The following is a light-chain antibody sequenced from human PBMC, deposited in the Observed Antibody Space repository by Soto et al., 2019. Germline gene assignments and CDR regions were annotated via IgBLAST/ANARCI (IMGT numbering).Light chain of an antibody. V-gene: IGKV1-16*01. J-gene: IGKJ1*01. Sequence: DIQMTQSPSSLSASVGDRVTITCRASQGLNNYLAWFQQQPGKAPKSLVHATSSLQSGVPSRLGGSGSGTDFTLTISSLQPEDVATYYCQQYRSYPWTFGQGTKVEIK. CDR3: QQYRSYPWT. CDR2: ATS. CDR1: QGLNNY.